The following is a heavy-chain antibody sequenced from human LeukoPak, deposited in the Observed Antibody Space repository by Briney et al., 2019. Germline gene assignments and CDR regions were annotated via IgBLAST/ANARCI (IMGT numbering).Heavy chain of an antibody. J-gene: IGHJ4*02. CDR2: IYISGST. Sequence: SETLSLTCTVSGGSISSYYWSWIRQPAGKGLEWIGRIYISGSTNYNPSLKSRVTMSVDTSKNQFSLKLSSVTAADTAVYYCARDRGTWTDDGFDYWGQGTLVTVSS. V-gene: IGHV4-4*07. CDR3: ARDRGTWTDDGFDY. CDR1: GGSISSYY. D-gene: IGHD1-1*01.